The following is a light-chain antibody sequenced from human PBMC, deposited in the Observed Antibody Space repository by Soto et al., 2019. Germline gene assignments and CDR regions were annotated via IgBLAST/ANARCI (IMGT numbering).Light chain of an antibody. CDR2: KAS. J-gene: IGKJ1*01. CDR1: QTISSW. CDR3: QLYNSYSEA. Sequence: DIQMTQTPSTLSGSVGDRVTITCRASQTISSWLAWYQQKPGKAPKLLIYKASTLKSGVPSRFSGSGSGTEFTLTISSLQPDDFATYYCQLYNSYSEAVGQGTKVDIK. V-gene: IGKV1-5*03.